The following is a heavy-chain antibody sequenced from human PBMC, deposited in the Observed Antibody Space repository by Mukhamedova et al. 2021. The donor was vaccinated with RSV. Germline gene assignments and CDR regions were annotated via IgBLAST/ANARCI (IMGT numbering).Heavy chain of an antibody. CDR3: VSDHGDLDAFDF. J-gene: IGHJ3*01. D-gene: IGHD4-17*01. Sequence: GKGLEWVSSITGSGGSTYYADSVKDRFTISRDNSKNTLYLQMNSLRAEHTAIYYCVSDHGDLDAFDFWGQGTKVTVSS. CDR2: ITGSGGST. V-gene: IGHV3-23*01.